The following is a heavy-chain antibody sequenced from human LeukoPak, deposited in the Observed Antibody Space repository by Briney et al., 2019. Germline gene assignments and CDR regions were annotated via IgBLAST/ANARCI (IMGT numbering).Heavy chain of an antibody. CDR1: GGSFSVYY. CDR2: VNHLGRT. CDR3: ARGSASGIYPIDY. J-gene: IGHJ4*02. V-gene: IGHV4-34*01. Sequence: PSETLSLTCAVSGGSFSVYYWSWIRQPPGKGLEWIGEVNHLGRTIYNPSLKSRVTMSLDTSKKAVSLKLTSVTAADTAVYYCARGSASGIYPIDYWGQGTLVTVSS. D-gene: IGHD6-19*01.